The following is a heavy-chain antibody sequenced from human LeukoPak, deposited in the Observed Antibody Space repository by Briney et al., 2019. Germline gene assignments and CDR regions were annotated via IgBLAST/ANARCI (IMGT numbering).Heavy chain of an antibody. CDR3: AKRYYYDSSGYIKGYYFDY. J-gene: IGHJ4*02. D-gene: IGHD3-22*01. CDR2: ISGSGGST. Sequence: GGSLRLSCAASGFTFSSYAMSWVRQAPGKGLEWVSAISGSGGSTYYADSVKGRFTISRDNSKNTLYLQMNSLRAEDTAVYYCAKRYYYDSSGYIKGYYFDYWGQGTLVTVSS. V-gene: IGHV3-23*01. CDR1: GFTFSSYA.